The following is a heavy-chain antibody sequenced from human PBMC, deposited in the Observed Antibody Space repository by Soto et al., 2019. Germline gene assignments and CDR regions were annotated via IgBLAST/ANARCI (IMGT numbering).Heavy chain of an antibody. J-gene: IGHJ4*03. Sequence: GGSLRLSCAASGFTFSSYWMHWVRQAPGKGLVWVSRSNSDGSSTSYADSVKGRFTISRDNAKNTLYLQMNSLRAEDTAVYYCARALGVRGVSTSDYRGRGSPV. CDR3: ARALGVRGVSTSDY. CDR1: GFTFSSYW. CDR2: SNSDGSST. D-gene: IGHD3-10*01. V-gene: IGHV3-74*01.